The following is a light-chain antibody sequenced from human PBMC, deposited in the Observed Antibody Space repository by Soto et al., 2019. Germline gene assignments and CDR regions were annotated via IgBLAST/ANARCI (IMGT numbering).Light chain of an antibody. CDR2: GAS. J-gene: IGKJ1*01. Sequence: EIVLTQSPGTLSLSPGERATLSCRASQSVSGSYLAWYQQKPGQAPRLLIYGASSRATGIPDRFSGSGSGTDFTLTISRLEPEDFAVYYCQHRRTFGQGTKVEIK. CDR3: QHRRT. CDR1: QSVSGSY. V-gene: IGKV3-20*01.